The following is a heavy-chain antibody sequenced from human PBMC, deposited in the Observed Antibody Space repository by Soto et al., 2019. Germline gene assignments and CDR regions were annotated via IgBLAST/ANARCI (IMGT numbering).Heavy chain of an antibody. J-gene: IGHJ4*01. CDR1: GYTFTSYD. CDR3: ARNIWETGDFDY. Sequence: QVQLVQSGAEVKKPGASVKVSCKASGYTFTSYDINWVRQASGQGLEWLGWMNPNSGKTGYAQKFQGRVTMTRDTSTSTAYVELTSQTYADSAVYYCARNIWETGDFDYWGRGTLVTVSS. D-gene: IGHD1-26*01. V-gene: IGHV1-8*01. CDR2: MNPNSGKT.